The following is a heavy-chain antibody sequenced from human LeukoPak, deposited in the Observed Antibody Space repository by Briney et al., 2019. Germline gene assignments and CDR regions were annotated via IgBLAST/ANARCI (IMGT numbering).Heavy chain of an antibody. J-gene: IGHJ5*02. V-gene: IGHV4-59*06. CDR1: GGSISSYC. CDR3: ARDMTDWWFDP. Sequence: PSETLSLTCTVSGGSISSYCWSWIRQHPGKGLEWIGYIYYSGSTHYNPSLKSRVTISVDTSKNQFSLKLSSVTAADTAVYYCARDMTDWWFDPWGQGTLVTVSS. D-gene: IGHD3-9*01. CDR2: IYYSGST.